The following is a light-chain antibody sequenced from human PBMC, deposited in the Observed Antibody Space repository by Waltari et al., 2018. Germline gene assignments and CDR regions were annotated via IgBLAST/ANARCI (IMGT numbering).Light chain of an antibody. CDR1: QDISSW. CDR3: QQANTFPFT. V-gene: IGKV1D-12*01. Sequence: DIQMTQSPSSVSASVGDRVTITCRASQDISSWLAWYQQNPGKAPKLLIYAASSLQSGVPSRYRGSGSGTDFTLTISSLQPEDFATYYCQQANTFPFTFGPGTKVDIK. CDR2: AAS. J-gene: IGKJ3*01.